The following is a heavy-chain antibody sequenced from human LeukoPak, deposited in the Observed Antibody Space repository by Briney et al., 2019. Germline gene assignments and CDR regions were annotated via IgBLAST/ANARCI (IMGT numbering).Heavy chain of an antibody. D-gene: IGHD1-7*01. CDR3: ARVDNWNYGDAFDI. V-gene: IGHV3-21*01. Sequence: GGSLRLSCAASGFTFSSYSMNWVRQAPGKGLEWVSSISSSSSYIYYADSVKGRFTISRDNAKSSLYLQMNSLRAEDTAVYYCARVDNWNYGDAFDIWGQGTMVTVSS. CDR2: ISSSSSYI. CDR1: GFTFSSYS. J-gene: IGHJ3*02.